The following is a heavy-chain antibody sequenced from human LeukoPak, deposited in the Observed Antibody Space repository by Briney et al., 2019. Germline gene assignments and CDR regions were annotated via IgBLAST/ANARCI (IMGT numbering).Heavy chain of an antibody. V-gene: IGHV1-18*04. CDR2: ISAYNGNT. CDR3: ARDPAQLWDYYGMDV. CDR1: GYTFTGYY. J-gene: IGHJ6*02. Sequence: GASVKVSCKASGYTFTGYYMHWVRQAPGQGLEWMGWISAYNGNTNYAQKLQGRVTMTTDTSTSTAYMELRSLRSDDTAVYYCARDPAQLWDYYGMDVWGQGTTVTVSS. D-gene: IGHD5-18*01.